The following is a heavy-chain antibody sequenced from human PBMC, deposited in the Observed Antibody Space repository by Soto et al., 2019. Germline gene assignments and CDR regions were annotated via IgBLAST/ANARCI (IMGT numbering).Heavy chain of an antibody. CDR2: INHSGST. CDR1: GGSFSGYY. CDR3: ARDKITGLFVY. J-gene: IGHJ4*02. Sequence: SETLSLTCAVYGGSFSGYYWTWIRQPPGTGLEWIGEINHSGSTNYNPSLKSRVTISVDTSKNQFSLKLTSVTAADTAVYYCARDKITGLFVYSGPGPLVTVSS. D-gene: IGHD2-8*02. V-gene: IGHV4-34*01.